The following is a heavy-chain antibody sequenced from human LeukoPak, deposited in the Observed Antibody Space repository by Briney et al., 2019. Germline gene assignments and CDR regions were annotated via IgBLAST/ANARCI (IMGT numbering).Heavy chain of an antibody. Sequence: ASVKVSCKASGYTFTSYGISWVRQAPGQGLEWMGWISAYNGNTNYAQKLQGRVTMATDTSTSTAYMELRSLRSDDTAVYYCARDPRDRYSSSWYSDYWGQGTLVTVSS. J-gene: IGHJ4*02. V-gene: IGHV1-18*01. CDR1: GYTFTSYG. CDR3: ARDPRDRYSSSWYSDY. CDR2: ISAYNGNT. D-gene: IGHD6-13*01.